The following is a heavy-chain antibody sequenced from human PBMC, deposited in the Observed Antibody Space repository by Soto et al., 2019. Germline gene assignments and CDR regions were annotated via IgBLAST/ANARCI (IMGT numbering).Heavy chain of an antibody. CDR3: ASQSLTVSGWADYYFGY. V-gene: IGHV3-30-3*01. Sequence: VGSLRLSCAASGFTFSRYAMHWVRQAPGKGLEWVAVISYDGSNKYYADSVKGRFTISRDNSKNTLYLQMNSLRAEDTAVYYCASQSLTVSGWADYYFGYWGQGTLVTVSS. CDR1: GFTFSRYA. J-gene: IGHJ4*02. CDR2: ISYDGSNK. D-gene: IGHD6-19*01.